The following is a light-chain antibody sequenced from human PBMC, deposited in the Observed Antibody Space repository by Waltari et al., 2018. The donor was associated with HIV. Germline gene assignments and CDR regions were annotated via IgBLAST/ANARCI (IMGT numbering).Light chain of an antibody. V-gene: IGLV3-1*01. CDR1: QLGDKY. Sequence: SYELTQPPSVSVSPGQTATITCSGTQLGDKYSCWYQQKPGQSPGMVIYQDNKRPSGIPERFSASNSGNTATLTISGTQALDEADYYCQTWDTSTAVFGGGTKLTIL. CDR3: QTWDTSTAV. CDR2: QDN. J-gene: IGLJ3*02.